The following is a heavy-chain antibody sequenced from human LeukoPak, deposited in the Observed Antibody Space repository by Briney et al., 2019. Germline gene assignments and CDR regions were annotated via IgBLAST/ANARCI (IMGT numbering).Heavy chain of an antibody. Sequence: ASVKVSCKASGFTFTSSAMQWVRQARGQRLEWIGWIVVGSGNTNYAQKFQERVTITRDMSTSTAYMELSSLRPEDTAVYYCAAPVGYYDSSGYYYHYYYGMDVWGQGTTVTVSS. CDR1: GFTFTSSA. CDR3: AAPVGYYDSSGYYYHYYYGMDV. CDR2: IVVGSGNT. J-gene: IGHJ6*02. D-gene: IGHD3-22*01. V-gene: IGHV1-58*02.